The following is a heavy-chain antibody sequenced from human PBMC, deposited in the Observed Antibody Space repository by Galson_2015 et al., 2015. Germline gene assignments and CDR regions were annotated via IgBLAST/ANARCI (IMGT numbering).Heavy chain of an antibody. Sequence: SVKVSCKASGYTFTSYDINWVRQATGQGLEWMGWMNPNSGNTGYAQKFQGRVTMTRNTSISTAYMELSSLRSEDTAVYYCAREYYGSGSYYTEGGYYYYMDVWGKGTTVTVSS. V-gene: IGHV1-8*01. D-gene: IGHD3-10*01. CDR2: MNPNSGNT. CDR1: GYTFTSYD. CDR3: AREYYGSGSYYTEGGYYYYMDV. J-gene: IGHJ6*03.